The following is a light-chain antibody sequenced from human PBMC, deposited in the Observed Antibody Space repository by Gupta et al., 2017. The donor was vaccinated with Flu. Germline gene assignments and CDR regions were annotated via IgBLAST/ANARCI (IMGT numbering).Light chain of an antibody. CDR2: DDS. CDR3: QQYGTSPPLT. V-gene: IGKV3-20*01. CDR1: QSITSSS. J-gene: IGKJ4*01. Sequence: TLSLSPGDRATLSCRASQSITSSSVAWYQQKPGQAPRLLIYDDSSRATGIPDRFTGSGSGTDFTLSISRLEPEDFAVYFCQQYGTSPPLTFGGGTKVEIK.